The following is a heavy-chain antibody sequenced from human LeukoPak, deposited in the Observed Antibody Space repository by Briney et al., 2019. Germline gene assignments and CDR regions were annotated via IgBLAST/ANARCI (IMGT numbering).Heavy chain of an antibody. CDR3: ARGSGWYRTYYYMDV. D-gene: IGHD6-19*01. CDR1: GGSISSSSYY. J-gene: IGHJ6*03. V-gene: IGHV4-39*01. Sequence: SETLSLTCTVSGGSISSSSYYWGWIRQPPGKGLEWIGSIYYSGSTYYNPSLKSRVTISVDTSKNQFSLKLSSVTAADTAVYYCARGSGWYRTYYYMDVWGKGTTVTISS. CDR2: IYYSGST.